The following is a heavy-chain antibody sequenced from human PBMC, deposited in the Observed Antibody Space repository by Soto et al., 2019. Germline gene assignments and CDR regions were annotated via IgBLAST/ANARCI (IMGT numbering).Heavy chain of an antibody. V-gene: IGHV1-2*02. D-gene: IGHD3-16*01. Sequence: ASVKVSCKASGYTFTGYYMHWVRQAPGQGLEWMGWINPNSGGTNYAQKFQGRVTMTRDTSISTAYMELSRLRSDDTAVYYCARDPLVTGGSPFGYYYGMYVWGKGTTVTVSS. CDR1: GYTFTGYY. CDR2: INPNSGGT. J-gene: IGHJ6*04. CDR3: ARDPLVTGGSPFGYYYGMYV.